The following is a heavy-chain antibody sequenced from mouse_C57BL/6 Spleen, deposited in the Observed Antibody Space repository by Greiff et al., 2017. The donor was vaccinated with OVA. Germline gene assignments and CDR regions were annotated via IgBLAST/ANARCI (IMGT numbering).Heavy chain of an antibody. CDR1: GFTFTDYY. D-gene: IGHD1-1*01. J-gene: IGHJ2*01. V-gene: IGHV7-3*01. CDR3: ARWDYGSSDY. CDR2: IRNKANGYTT. Sequence: EVKVVESGGGLVQPGGSLSLSCAASGFTFTDYYMSWVRQPPGKALEWLGFIRNKANGYTTEYSASVKGRFTISRDNSQSILYLQMNALRAEDSATYYCARWDYGSSDYWGQGTTLTVSS.